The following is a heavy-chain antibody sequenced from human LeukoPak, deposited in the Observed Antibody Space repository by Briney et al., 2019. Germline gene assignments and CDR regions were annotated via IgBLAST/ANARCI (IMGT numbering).Heavy chain of an antibody. Sequence: GGSLRLSCAASGFTFSSYWMSWVRQAPGKGLEWVANIKQDGSEKYYVDSVKGRFTISRDNAKNSLYLQMNSLRAEDTAVYYCAREGGGSYSRDQNDAFDIWGQGTMVTVSS. CDR2: IKQDGSEK. J-gene: IGHJ3*02. CDR3: AREGGGSYSRDQNDAFDI. CDR1: GFTFSSYW. V-gene: IGHV3-7*01. D-gene: IGHD1-26*01.